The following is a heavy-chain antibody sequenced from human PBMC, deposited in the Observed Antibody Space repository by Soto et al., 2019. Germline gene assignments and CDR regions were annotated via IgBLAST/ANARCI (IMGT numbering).Heavy chain of an antibody. D-gene: IGHD1-26*01. CDR2: IYHSGTT. Sequence: QVQLQESGPGLLKASGPLSLTCAVSGGFFSSSTWGGWVRQPPGKGLEWIGEIYHSGTTNYNPSLKSRVTISVDKSKNQFSLKLNSVTAADTAVYYCAGNSGTYSFDYWGQGTLVTVSS. CDR1: GGFFSSSTW. J-gene: IGHJ4*02. CDR3: AGNSGTYSFDY. V-gene: IGHV4-4*02.